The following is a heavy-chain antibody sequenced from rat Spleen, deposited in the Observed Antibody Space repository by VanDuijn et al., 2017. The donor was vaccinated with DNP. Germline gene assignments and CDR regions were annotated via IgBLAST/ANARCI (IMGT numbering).Heavy chain of an antibody. D-gene: IGHD1-6*01. J-gene: IGHJ2*01. Sequence: EVQLVESGGGLVRPGRSLKLSCAASGFTFSDYYMAWVRQAPKQGLEWVASITYEGSDTYYGDSVKGRFTISRDNAKSVLYLQMNSLRSEDTATYYCTRQLTYYGHRRLDYWGQGVMVTVSS. CDR2: ITYEGSDT. CDR1: GFTFSDYY. V-gene: IGHV5-22*01. CDR3: TRQLTYYGHRRLDY.